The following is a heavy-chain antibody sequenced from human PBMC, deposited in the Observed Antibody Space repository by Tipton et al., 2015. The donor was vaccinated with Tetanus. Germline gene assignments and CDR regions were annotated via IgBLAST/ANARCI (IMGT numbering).Heavy chain of an antibody. V-gene: IGHV4-59*01. D-gene: IGHD4-23*01. CDR3: AGLPVGGGYSAHHYFLH. CDR1: GGSMRSYY. J-gene: IGHJ4*02. CDR2: IYYTGNT. Sequence: LRLSCTVSGGSMRSYYWSWIRQPPGKGLEWIGYIYYTGNTNYNPSLKSRVTISADTTKKQFSLNLRSVTAADTAVYYCAGLPVGGGYSAHHYFLHWGQGTLVTVSS.